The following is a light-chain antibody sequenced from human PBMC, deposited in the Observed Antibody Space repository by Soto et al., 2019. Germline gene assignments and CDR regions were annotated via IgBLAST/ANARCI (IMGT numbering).Light chain of an antibody. J-gene: IGLJ1*01. CDR2: DVS. CDR3: CSYAGSYTHV. V-gene: IGLV2-11*01. CDR1: SSDVGGYNY. Sequence: QSVLTQPRSVSGSPGQSVTMSCTGTSSDVGGYNYVSWYQQHPGKAPKLMIYDVSKRPSGVPDRFSGSKSGNTASLTISGLQAEDEADYYCCSYAGSYTHVFGTGTKLTVL.